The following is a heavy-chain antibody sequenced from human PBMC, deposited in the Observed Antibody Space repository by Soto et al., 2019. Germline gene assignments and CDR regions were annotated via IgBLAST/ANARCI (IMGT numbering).Heavy chain of an antibody. CDR1: GGSISSYY. CDR3: ARVHPQYSSSSGGWFDP. J-gene: IGHJ5*02. CDR2: IYYSGST. Sequence: PSETLSLTCTVSGGSISSYYWSWIRQPPGKGLEWIGYIYYSGSTNYNPSLKSRVTISVDTSKNQFSLKLSSVTAADTAVYYCARVHPQYSSSSGGWFDPWGQGTLVTVSS. D-gene: IGHD6-6*01. V-gene: IGHV4-59*01.